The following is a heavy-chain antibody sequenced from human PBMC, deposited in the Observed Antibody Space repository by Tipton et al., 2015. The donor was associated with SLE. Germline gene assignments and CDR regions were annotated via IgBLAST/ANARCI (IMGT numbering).Heavy chain of an antibody. CDR3: ARDGAGDAFDI. J-gene: IGHJ3*02. Sequence: TLSLTCTVSGGSISSSNYPWSWIRKPAGKGLEWIGYIYASGSTHYNPSLKSRVTVSVDTSKNQFSLNLTSVTAADTAVYYCARDGAGDAFDIWGQGTMVTVSS. V-gene: IGHV4-61*09. D-gene: IGHD1-26*01. CDR1: GGSISSSNYP. CDR2: IYASGST.